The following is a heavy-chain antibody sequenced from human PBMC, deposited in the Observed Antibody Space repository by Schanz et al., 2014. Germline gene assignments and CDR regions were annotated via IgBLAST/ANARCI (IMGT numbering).Heavy chain of an antibody. CDR2: ISVYTGNT. CDR1: GYTFTTYA. D-gene: IGHD5-12*01. V-gene: IGHV1-18*01. CDR3: ARGIGGYGANNYFEY. Sequence: QVQLVQSGAEVKKPGASVRVSCKASGYTFTTYAMSWVRQAPGQGLEWVGWISVYTGNTKYGQKVQGRVTMTADTSTNTAYMELRSLRSDDTAVYYCARGIGGYGANNYFEYWGQGTLVTVSS. J-gene: IGHJ4*02.